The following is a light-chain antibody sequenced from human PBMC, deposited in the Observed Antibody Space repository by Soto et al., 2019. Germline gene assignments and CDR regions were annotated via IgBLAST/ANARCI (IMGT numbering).Light chain of an antibody. V-gene: IGLV1-51*01. CDR3: GSWDDSLNGRHV. Sequence: QSVLTQPPSVSAAPGQKVTISCSGSSSNIGGNSVSWYQQLPGTAPKLLIYDDDKRPSGIPDRFSGSKSGTSATLGITGFQTGDEADYYCGSWDDSLNGRHVFGTGTKVTVL. J-gene: IGLJ1*01. CDR1: SSNIGGNS. CDR2: DDD.